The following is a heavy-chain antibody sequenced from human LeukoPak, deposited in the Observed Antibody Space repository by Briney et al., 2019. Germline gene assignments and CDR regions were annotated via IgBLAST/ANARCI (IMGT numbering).Heavy chain of an antibody. J-gene: IGHJ4*02. Sequence: ASVKVSCKASGGTFISYAISWVRQAPGQGLEWMGGIIPIFGTANYAQKFQGRVTITADESTSTAYMELSSLRSEDTAVYYCARVADVLRYFDWLLPSSPYFDYWGQGTLVTVSS. CDR3: ARVADVLRYFDWLLPSSPYFDY. CDR1: GGTFISYA. D-gene: IGHD3-9*01. CDR2: IIPIFGTA. V-gene: IGHV1-69*13.